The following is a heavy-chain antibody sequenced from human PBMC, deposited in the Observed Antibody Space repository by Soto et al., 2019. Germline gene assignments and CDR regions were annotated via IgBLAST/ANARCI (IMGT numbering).Heavy chain of an antibody. J-gene: IGHJ5*02. CDR3: ARDGTSNHNYIDP. D-gene: IGHD1-1*01. CDR2: VYFTGTT. CDR1: GSSLSYGGYH. Sequence: QVQLQESGPRLVKASETLSLTCTVSGSSLSYGGYHWSWLRQQPGKGLEWIGYVYFTGTTYYNPSLKSRLSLSVETSKNQFSLKLTSVTAADTAVYYCARDGTSNHNYIDPWGPGTLVTVSS. V-gene: IGHV4-31*03.